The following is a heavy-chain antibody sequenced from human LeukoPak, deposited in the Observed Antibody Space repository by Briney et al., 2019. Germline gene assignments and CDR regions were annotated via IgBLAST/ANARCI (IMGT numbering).Heavy chain of an antibody. Sequence: SETLSLTCTVSGGSISSGDHYWSWIRQPPGKGLEWIGYIYYSGSTYYNPSLKSRVTISVDTSKNQFSLKLSSVTAADTAVYYCARVRSAAGILDWFDPWGQGTLVTVSS. D-gene: IGHD6-13*01. V-gene: IGHV4-30-4*01. CDR1: GGSISSGDHY. J-gene: IGHJ5*02. CDR3: ARVRSAAGILDWFDP. CDR2: IYYSGST.